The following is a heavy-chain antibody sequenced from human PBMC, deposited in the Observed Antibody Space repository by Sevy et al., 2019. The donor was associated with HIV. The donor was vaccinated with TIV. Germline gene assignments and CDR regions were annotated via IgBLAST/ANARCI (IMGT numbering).Heavy chain of an antibody. CDR1: GGSINSDH. V-gene: IGHV4-59*08. Sequence: SETLSLTCTVSGGSINSDHWNWIRQPPGKGLEWIGYVYYIGGTNYNPSLKNRVTISVDRTKNQFSLKLNSVTAADTAVYYCARRNDLAIWGQGTMVTVSS. CDR3: ARRNDLAI. J-gene: IGHJ3*02. CDR2: VYYIGGT.